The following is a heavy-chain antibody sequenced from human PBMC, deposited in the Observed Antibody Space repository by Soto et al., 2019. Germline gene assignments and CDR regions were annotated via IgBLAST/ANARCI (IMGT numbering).Heavy chain of an antibody. CDR3: ARQAMTTDNYYYYGMDV. J-gene: IGHJ6*02. CDR1: GYSFTSYW. V-gene: IGHV5-10-1*01. CDR2: IDPSDSYT. D-gene: IGHD4-4*01. Sequence: GESLKISCKGSGYSFTSYWISWVRQMPGKGLEWMGRIDPSDSYTNYSPSFQGHVTISADKSISTAYLQWSSLKASDTAMYYRARQAMTTDNYYYYGMDVWGQGTTVTVSS.